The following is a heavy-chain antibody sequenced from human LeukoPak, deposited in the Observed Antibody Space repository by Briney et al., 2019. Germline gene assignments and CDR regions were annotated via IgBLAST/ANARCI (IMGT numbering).Heavy chain of an antibody. CDR1: GGSVSSGRYY. J-gene: IGHJ4*02. CDR2: IYYSGST. CDR3: ASLYSSSWYYFDY. V-gene: IGHV4-61*01. Sequence: SETLSLTCTVSGGSVSSGRYYWSWIRQPPGKGLEWIGYIYYSGSTNYNPSLKSRVTISVDTSKNQFSLKLSSVTAADTAVCYCASLYSSSWYYFDYWGQGTLVTVSS. D-gene: IGHD6-13*01.